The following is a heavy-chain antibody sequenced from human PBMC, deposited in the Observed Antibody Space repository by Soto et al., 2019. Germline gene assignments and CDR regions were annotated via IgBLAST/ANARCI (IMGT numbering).Heavy chain of an antibody. CDR1: GFTCSNRG. CDR3: AKQAVVVAATPWFDP. J-gene: IGHJ5*02. D-gene: IGHD2-15*01. V-gene: IGHV3-23*01. Sequence: GRSLRLSCEASGFTCSNRGMNRIRQAQGKGLEWVSSISGGGGSTYYGDSVKGRFTISRDNSKNTLYLQINSLRADDTAVYYCAKQAVVVAATPWFDPWGQGTLVTVSS. CDR2: ISGGGGST.